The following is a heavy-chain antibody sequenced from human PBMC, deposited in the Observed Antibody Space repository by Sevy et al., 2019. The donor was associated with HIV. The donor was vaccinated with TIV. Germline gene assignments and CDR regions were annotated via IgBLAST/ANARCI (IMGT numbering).Heavy chain of an antibody. CDR1: GFTFSSYS. CDR3: ARDNSSSWYTGPCDY. CDR2: ISSSSSYI. D-gene: IGHD6-13*01. Sequence: GGSLRLSCAASGFTFSSYSMNWVRQAPGKGLEWVSSISSSSSYIYYADSVKGRFTISRDNSKNTLYLQMNSLRAEDTAVYYCARDNSSSWYTGPCDYWGQGTLVTVSS. J-gene: IGHJ4*02. V-gene: IGHV3-21*01.